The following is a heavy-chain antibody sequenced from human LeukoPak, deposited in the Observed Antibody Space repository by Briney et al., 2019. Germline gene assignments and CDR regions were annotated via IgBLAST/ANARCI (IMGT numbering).Heavy chain of an antibody. CDR1: GFTFSSYS. CDR2: ISYDGSNK. D-gene: IGHD3-3*01. V-gene: IGHV3-30*03. J-gene: IGHJ3*02. CDR3: ARDMGLWSGYYEPGDDAFDI. Sequence: GGSLRLSCAASGFTFSSYSMNWVRQAPGKGLEWVAVISYDGSNKYYADSVKGRFTISRDNSKNTLYLQMNSLRAEDTAVYYCARDMGLWSGYYEPGDDAFDIWGQGTMVTVSS.